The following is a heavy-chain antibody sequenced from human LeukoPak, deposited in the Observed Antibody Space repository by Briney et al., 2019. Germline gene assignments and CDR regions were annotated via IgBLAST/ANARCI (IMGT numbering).Heavy chain of an antibody. CDR1: GFTFSNYG. D-gene: IGHD3-10*01. Sequence: GGSLRLSCAASGFTFSNYGMHWVRQAPGKGLEWVALISFDGSQKYYADSVKGRFTISRDNAKKSLYLQMNSLRAEDTAVYYCARPRRMYGSGSYAFDIWGQGTMVTVSS. J-gene: IGHJ3*02. V-gene: IGHV3-33*01. CDR2: ISFDGSQK. CDR3: ARPRRMYGSGSYAFDI.